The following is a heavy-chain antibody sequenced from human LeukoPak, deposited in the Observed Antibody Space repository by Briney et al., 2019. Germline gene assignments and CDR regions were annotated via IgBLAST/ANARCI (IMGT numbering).Heavy chain of an antibody. V-gene: IGHV4-34*01. CDR2: INHGGST. CDR3: ARYLDYGGNSRVFQH. CDR1: GGSIKNYF. J-gene: IGHJ1*01. Sequence: SETLSLTCTVSGGSIKNYFWSWIRQPPGKGLEWIGEINHGGSTNYNPSLKSRVTISIDTSKNQFSLKLSSVTAADTAFYYCARYLDYGGNSRVFQHWGQGTLVTVSS. D-gene: IGHD4-23*01.